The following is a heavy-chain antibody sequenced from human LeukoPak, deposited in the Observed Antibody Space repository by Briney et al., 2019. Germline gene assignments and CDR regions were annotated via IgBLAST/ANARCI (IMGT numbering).Heavy chain of an antibody. J-gene: IGHJ4*02. CDR3: ARGGLYSYGSFDY. Sequence: GGSLRLSCAASGLTFSSFWMHWVRQAPGKGLVWVSRINSDGSSTSYADSVKGRFTVSRDNAKNTLYLQMNSVRAEDTAVYYCARGGLYSYGSFDYWGQGTLVTVSS. CDR1: GLTFSSFW. D-gene: IGHD5-18*01. V-gene: IGHV3-74*01. CDR2: INSDGSST.